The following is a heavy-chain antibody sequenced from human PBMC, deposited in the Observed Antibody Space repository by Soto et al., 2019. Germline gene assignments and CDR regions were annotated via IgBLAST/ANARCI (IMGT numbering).Heavy chain of an antibody. Sequence: SVKVSCKASGGTFSNYAFSWVRQAPGQGLEWMGGILPIFTTATYAPKFQDRVTITADESTSTVYMDLSSLRSEDTALYYCAKDIGFQQHLFVFDNWGQGTLVTV. D-gene: IGHD6-13*01. CDR3: AKDIGFQQHLFVFDN. CDR2: ILPIFTTA. J-gene: IGHJ4*02. V-gene: IGHV1-69*13. CDR1: GGTFSNYA.